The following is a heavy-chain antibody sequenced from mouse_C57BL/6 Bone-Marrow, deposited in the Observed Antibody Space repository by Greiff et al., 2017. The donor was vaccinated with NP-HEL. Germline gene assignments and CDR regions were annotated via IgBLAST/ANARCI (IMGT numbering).Heavy chain of an antibody. D-gene: IGHD1-1*01. CDR2: INPNNGGT. CDR1: GYTFTDYY. Sequence: EVQLQQSGPELVKPGASVKISCKASGYTFTDYYMNWVKQSHGKSLEWIGDINPNNGGTSYNQKFKGKATLTVDKSSSTAYMELRSLTSEDSAVYYCARHYLYYYGPFAYWGQGTLVTVSA. CDR3: ARHYLYYYGPFAY. J-gene: IGHJ3*01. V-gene: IGHV1-26*01.